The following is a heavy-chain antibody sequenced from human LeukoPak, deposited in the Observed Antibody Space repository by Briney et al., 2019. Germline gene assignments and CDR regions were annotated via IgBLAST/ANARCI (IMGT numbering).Heavy chain of an antibody. CDR1: GYTFTVYY. J-gene: IGHJ4*02. D-gene: IGHD1-26*01. CDR3: ARDYGSSGDY. V-gene: IGHV1-2*06. Sequence: ASVTVSCTASGYTFTVYYMHWVRQAPGQGLEWMGRINPNSGGTNYAQKFQGRVTMTRDTSISTAYMELSRLRSDDTAVYYCARDYGSSGDYWGQGTLVTVSS. CDR2: INPNSGGT.